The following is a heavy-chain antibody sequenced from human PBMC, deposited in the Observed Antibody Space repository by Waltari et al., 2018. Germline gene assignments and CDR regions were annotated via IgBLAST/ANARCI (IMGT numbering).Heavy chain of an antibody. V-gene: IGHV4-39*01. J-gene: IGHJ5*02. CDR3: ARGYSSGWAHLRGWFDP. CDR2: IYYSGST. D-gene: IGHD6-19*01. CDR1: GGSISSSSYS. Sequence: HLQLQESGPGLVKPSETLSLTCTVSGGSISSSSYSWGWIVQPPGKGLEWIGSIYYSGSTYYNPSLKSRVTISVDTSKNQFSLKLSSVTAADTAVYYCARGYSSGWAHLRGWFDPWGQGTLVTVSS.